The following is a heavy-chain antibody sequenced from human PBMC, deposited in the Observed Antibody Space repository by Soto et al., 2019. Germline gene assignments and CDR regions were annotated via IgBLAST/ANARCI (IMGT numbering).Heavy chain of an antibody. CDR2: IYHTGNT. V-gene: IGHV4-30-4*01. J-gene: IGHJ5*02. CDR1: GGSISSGDYY. D-gene: IGHD3-3*01. Sequence: QVQLQESGPGLVKPSQTLSLTCTVSGGSISSGDYYWSWIRQPPGMGLEWIGYIYHTGNTFYNPSLKSRVTMSVDTSNNQFSLKLTSVTAADTALYYCTRDRLGRNAGNWFDPWGQGTLVTVSS. CDR3: TRDRLGRNAGNWFDP.